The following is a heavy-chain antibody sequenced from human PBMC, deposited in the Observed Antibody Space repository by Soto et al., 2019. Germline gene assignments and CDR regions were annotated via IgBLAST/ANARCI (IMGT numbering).Heavy chain of an antibody. CDR1: GYSFTNYG. V-gene: IGHV1-18*01. J-gene: IGHJ6*03. Sequence: QDPLVQSGGEVKKPGASVKVSCKASGYSFTNYGITWVRQAPGQGFEWMGWLSAYNGDTNYAQKLQGRVTMTTDASTSTAYLELRSLRSDDTVVYYCARDRGVAPPVAGNTHYYYYMDVWGKGTTVTVSS. D-gene: IGHD6-19*01. CDR2: LSAYNGDT. CDR3: ARDRGVAPPVAGNTHYYYYMDV.